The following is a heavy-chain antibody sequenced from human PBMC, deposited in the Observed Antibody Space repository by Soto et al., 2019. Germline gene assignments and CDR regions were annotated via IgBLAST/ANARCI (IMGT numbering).Heavy chain of an antibody. J-gene: IGHJ5*02. CDR1: GGSISSGGYY. Sequence: SETLSLTCTVSGGSISSGGYYWSWIRQHPGKGLEWIGYIYYSGSTNYNPSLKSRVTISVDTSKNQFSLKLSSVTAADTAVYHCARDPKGNNWFDPWGQGTLVTVSS. CDR3: ARDPKGNNWFDP. CDR2: IYYSGST. V-gene: IGHV4-61*08.